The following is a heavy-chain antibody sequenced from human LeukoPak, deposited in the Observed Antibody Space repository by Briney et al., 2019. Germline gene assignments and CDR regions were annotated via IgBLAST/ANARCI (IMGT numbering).Heavy chain of an antibody. CDR3: ARGRARGPVYYYDSSGRNYFDY. J-gene: IGHJ4*02. D-gene: IGHD3-22*01. Sequence: SETLSLTCAVYGGSFSGYYWSWIRQPPGKGLEWIGETNHSGSTNYNPSLKSRVTISVDTSKNQFSLKLSSVTAADTAVYYCARGRARGPVYYYDSSGRNYFDYWGQGTLVTVSS. CDR2: TNHSGST. CDR1: GGSFSGYY. V-gene: IGHV4-34*01.